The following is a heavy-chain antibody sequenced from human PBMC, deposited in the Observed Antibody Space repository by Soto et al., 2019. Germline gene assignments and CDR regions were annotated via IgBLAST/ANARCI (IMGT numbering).Heavy chain of an antibody. D-gene: IGHD2-2*01. Sequence: ASVKVSCKASGYTFTGYYMHWVRRAPGQGLEWMGWINPNSGGTNYAQKFQGWVTMTRDTSISTAYMELSRLRSDDTAVYYCAREDIVLVPAAPYYYYGMDVWGQGTTVTVSS. CDR2: INPNSGGT. J-gene: IGHJ6*02. CDR1: GYTFTGYY. V-gene: IGHV1-2*04. CDR3: AREDIVLVPAAPYYYYGMDV.